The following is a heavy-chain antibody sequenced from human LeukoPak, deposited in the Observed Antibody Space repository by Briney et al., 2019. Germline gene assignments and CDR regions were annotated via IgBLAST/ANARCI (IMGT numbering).Heavy chain of an antibody. CDR2: IFYSGST. CDR1: VGLISIYD. J-gene: IGHJ4*02. V-gene: IGHV4-59*01. CDR3: ARGTDTESFYDS. Sequence: SETLSLTCTVWVGLISIYDWICIRQPPGKGLEWIAYIFYSGSTNYNLSLQSRVTLSVDSSKNQFSLKLSSVTAADTAVYYCARGTDTESFYDSWGQGTLVTVSS. D-gene: IGHD5-18*01.